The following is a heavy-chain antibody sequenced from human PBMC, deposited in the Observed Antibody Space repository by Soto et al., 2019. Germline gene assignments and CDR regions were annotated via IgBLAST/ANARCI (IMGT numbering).Heavy chain of an antibody. J-gene: IGHJ4*02. D-gene: IGHD1-26*01. CDR3: AHRRGSGSYYGDFDY. CDR2: IYWDDDK. V-gene: IGHV2-5*08. CDR1: GGSISSGDYY. Sequence: LSLTCTVSGGSISSGDYYWSWIRQPPGKALEWLALIYWDDDKRYSPSLKSRLTITKDTSKNQVVLTMTNMDPVDTATYYCAHRRGSGSYYGDFDYWGQGTLVTVSS.